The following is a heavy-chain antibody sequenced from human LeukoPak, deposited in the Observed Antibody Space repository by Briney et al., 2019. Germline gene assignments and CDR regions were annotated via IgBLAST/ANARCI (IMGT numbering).Heavy chain of an antibody. J-gene: IGHJ4*02. D-gene: IGHD6-19*01. CDR2: IYSSRTT. CDR1: GFTVSTYY. V-gene: IGHV3-66*01. Sequence: GGSLRLSCAVSGFTVSTYYMSWVRQAPGKRLEWVSAIYSSRTTYYADSLKGRFTISRDNSKNTLYLQMNSLRAEDTAVYYCARFEWGVAVAGTWGQGTLVTVSS. CDR3: ARFEWGVAVAGT.